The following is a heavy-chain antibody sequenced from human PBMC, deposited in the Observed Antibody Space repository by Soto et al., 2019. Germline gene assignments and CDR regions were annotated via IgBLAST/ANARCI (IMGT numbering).Heavy chain of an antibody. CDR2: IYTSGST. J-gene: IGHJ5*02. CDR1: GGSISSYY. CDR3: ARGSTSYYYDSTGRTWFDP. Sequence: PAVTLCLGCTVSGGSISSYYWSWSRQPAVRGLDWIGRIYTSGSTNYNPSLKSRVTMSVXXXXXXFXLXLXXXTAAXTAVYDCARGSTSYYYDSTGRTWFDPWGQRTLV. D-gene: IGHD3-22*01. V-gene: IGHV4-4*07.